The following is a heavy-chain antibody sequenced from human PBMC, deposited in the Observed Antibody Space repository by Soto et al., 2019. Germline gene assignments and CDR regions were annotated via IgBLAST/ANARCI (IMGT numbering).Heavy chain of an antibody. V-gene: IGHV1-69*12. CDR1: GCTFSSYA. CDR2: IIPIFGTA. Sequence: QVQLVQSGAEVKKPGSSVKVSCKASGCTFSSYAISCVRQAHGQGLEWMGGIIPIFGTATYAQKFQGRVTITADESTSTAYMELSSLRSEDTAVYYGARDDDGDSKDDYDYYYGMDVWGQGPTVTVSS. D-gene: IGHD4-17*01. CDR3: ARDDDGDSKDDYDYYYGMDV. J-gene: IGHJ6*02.